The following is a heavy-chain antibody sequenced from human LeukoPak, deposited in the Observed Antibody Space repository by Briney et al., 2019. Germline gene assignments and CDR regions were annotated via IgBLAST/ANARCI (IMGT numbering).Heavy chain of an antibody. CDR3: ARADYGSGSFDY. Sequence: GGSLRLSCAASGFNFSSCAMHWVRQAPGKGLEYVSAISSNGGSTYYANSVKGRFTISRDNSKNTLYLQMGSLRAEDMAVYYCARADYGSGSFDYWGQGTLVTVSS. J-gene: IGHJ4*02. D-gene: IGHD3-10*01. CDR2: ISSNGGST. CDR1: GFNFSSCA. V-gene: IGHV3-64*01.